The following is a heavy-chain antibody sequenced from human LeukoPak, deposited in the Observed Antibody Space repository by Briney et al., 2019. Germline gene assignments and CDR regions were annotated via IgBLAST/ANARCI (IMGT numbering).Heavy chain of an antibody. D-gene: IGHD2-2*01. CDR2: IYYSGSN. CDR1: GGSISSYY. CDR3: ASGQYQPLVYY. V-gene: IGHV4-59*08. J-gene: IGHJ4*02. Sequence: SETLSLTCTVSGGSISSYYWSWIRQPPGKGLEWIGYIYYSGSNNYNPSLKSRVTMSVDTSKNQFSLKLNSVTAADTAVYYCASGQYQPLVYYWGPGTLVTVSS.